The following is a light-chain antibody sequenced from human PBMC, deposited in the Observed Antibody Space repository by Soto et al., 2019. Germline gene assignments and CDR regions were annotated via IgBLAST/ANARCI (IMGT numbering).Light chain of an antibody. V-gene: IGLV2-8*01. Sequence: QPVLTQPPSSSVSPGQSVTISCTRASSDVGGYNYVSWYQQHPGKAPRLMIYEVSKRPSGVPDRFSGSKSGNTASLTVSGLQAEDEADYYCSSYAGYNILYVFGSGTKVTVL. CDR2: EVS. CDR3: SSYAGYNILYV. CDR1: SSDVGGYNY. J-gene: IGLJ1*01.